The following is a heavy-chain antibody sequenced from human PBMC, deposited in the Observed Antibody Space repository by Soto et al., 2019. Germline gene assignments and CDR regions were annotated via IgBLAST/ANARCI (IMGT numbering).Heavy chain of an antibody. Sequence: HEHLVQSGAEVKRPGASLKVSCKASGYSFTGYYIHWVRQAPGQGLEWMGWINPDSGATNYAQNFQGRVPLTSDTSISTASMDLTSLTSGDTAVYYCARGDYGTGGYPFPYFDYWGQGTLVIVSS. V-gene: IGHV1-2*02. CDR1: GYSFTGYY. J-gene: IGHJ4*02. D-gene: IGHD2-8*02. CDR2: INPDSGAT. CDR3: ARGDYGTGGYPFPYFDY.